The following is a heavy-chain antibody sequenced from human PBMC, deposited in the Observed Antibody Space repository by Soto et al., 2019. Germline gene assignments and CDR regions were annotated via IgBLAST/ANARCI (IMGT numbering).Heavy chain of an antibody. D-gene: IGHD6-13*01. V-gene: IGHV4-39*01. CDR3: ARVWVKYSSSWYFQYYFDY. J-gene: IGHJ4*02. CDR1: GGSISSSSSY. Sequence: SETLSLTCTVSGGSISSSSSYWGWIRQPPGKGLEWVGSIYYRGNTYYNPSLGGRVSISVDPSKNQFSLKLSSVTAADTAVYYCARVWVKYSSSWYFQYYFDYWGQGTLVTVSS. CDR2: IYYRGNT.